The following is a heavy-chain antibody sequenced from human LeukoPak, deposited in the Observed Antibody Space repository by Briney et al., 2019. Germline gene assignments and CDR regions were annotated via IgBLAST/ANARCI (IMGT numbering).Heavy chain of an antibody. V-gene: IGHV4-4*07. CDR1: GNSFGNYY. CDR2: IYTSGTT. J-gene: IGHJ4*02. Sequence: SETLSLTCTVSGNSFGNYYWSWIRQPAGKGLEWIGRIYTSGTTTYNPSLKSRVTISVDTSKNQFSLKLSSVTAADTAVYFCARVAAAGNYYFDYWGQGTLVTVSS. D-gene: IGHD6-13*01. CDR3: ARVAAAGNYYFDY.